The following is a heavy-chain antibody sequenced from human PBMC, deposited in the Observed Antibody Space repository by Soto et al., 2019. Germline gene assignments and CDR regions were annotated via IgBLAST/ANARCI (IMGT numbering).Heavy chain of an antibody. D-gene: IGHD3-16*01. CDR3: ARGNGGDPNDYGMDV. CDR1: GGSISSGGYS. V-gene: IGHV4-30-2*01. CDR2: IYHSGST. J-gene: IGHJ6*02. Sequence: SETLSLTCAVSGGSISSGGYSWSWIRQPPGKGLEWIGYIYHSGSTYYNPSLKSRVTISVDRSKNQFSLKLSSVTAADTAVYYCARGNGGDPNDYGMDVWGQGTTVTVSS.